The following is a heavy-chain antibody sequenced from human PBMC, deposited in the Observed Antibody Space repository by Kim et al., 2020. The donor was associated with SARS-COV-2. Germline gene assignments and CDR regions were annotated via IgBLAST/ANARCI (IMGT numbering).Heavy chain of an antibody. CDR3: ARGRDFSGLDV. Sequence: ANSAQKSQGRVTITADKSTSTAYMELSSLRSEDTAVYYCARGRDFSGLDVWGQGTTVTVSS. D-gene: IGHD3-3*01. V-gene: IGHV1-69*04. CDR2: A. J-gene: IGHJ6*02.